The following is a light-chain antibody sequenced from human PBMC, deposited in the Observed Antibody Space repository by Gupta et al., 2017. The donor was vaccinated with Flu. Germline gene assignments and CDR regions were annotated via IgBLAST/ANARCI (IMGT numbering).Light chain of an antibody. J-gene: IGKJ2*01. Sequence: EVVMTQSPLSLPVTLGQTASLSCRSSQSLVYRDGNTYLSWFQQRPGQSPRRLSYKVSNRDTGVPDRCSGSGTGTNFTLKIIRVEAEDVGVYYCMQSTHWYTFGQGTKLEIK. CDR3: MQSTHWYT. V-gene: IGKV2-30*01. CDR2: KVS. CDR1: QSLVYRDGNTY.